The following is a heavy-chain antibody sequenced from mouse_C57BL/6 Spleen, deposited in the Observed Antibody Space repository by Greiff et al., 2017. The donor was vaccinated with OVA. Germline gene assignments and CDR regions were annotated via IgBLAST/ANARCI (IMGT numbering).Heavy chain of an antibody. CDR3: ARSGAY. D-gene: IGHD3-1*01. CDR1: GYTFTDYN. J-gene: IGHJ3*01. CDR2: INPNNGGT. V-gene: IGHV1-18*01. Sequence: VQLKQSGPELVKPGASVKIPCKASGYTFTDYNMDWVKQSHGKSLEWIGDINPNNGGTIYNQKFKGKATLTVDKSSSTAYMELRSLTSEDTAVYYCARSGAYWGQGTLVTVAA.